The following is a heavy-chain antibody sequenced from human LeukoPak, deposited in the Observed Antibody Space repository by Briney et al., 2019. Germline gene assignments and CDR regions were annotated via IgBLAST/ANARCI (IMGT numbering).Heavy chain of an antibody. J-gene: IGHJ2*01. V-gene: IGHV4-39*07. CDR1: GGSISSSSYY. CDR2: IYYSGYT. Sequence: SETLSLTCTVSGGSISSSSYYWGWIRQPPGKGLEWIGSIYYSGYTYYNPSLKSRVTISVDTSKNQFSLKLSSVTAADTAVYYCARDPVDQPYWFFDLWGRGTLVTVSS. CDR3: ARDPVDQPYWFFDL.